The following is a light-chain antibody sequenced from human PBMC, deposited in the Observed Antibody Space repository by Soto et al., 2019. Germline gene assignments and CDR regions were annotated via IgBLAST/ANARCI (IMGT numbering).Light chain of an antibody. CDR1: QNISIY. CDR2: DAS. V-gene: IGKV3-11*01. CDR3: QQCSNWPPEIT. J-gene: IGKJ5*01. Sequence: EIVLTQSPATLSFSPGEISTLTCRACQNISIYLAWYQQRPGQAPRLLIYDASNRATGIPARFSGSGSGTDFTLTISSLEPEDFAVYYCQQCSNWPPEITFGQGTRLEIK.